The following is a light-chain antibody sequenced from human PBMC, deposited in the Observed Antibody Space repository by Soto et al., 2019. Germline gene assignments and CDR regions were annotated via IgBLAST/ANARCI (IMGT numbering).Light chain of an antibody. CDR2: ATS. V-gene: IGKV3-15*01. CDR3: QTYNNWPLT. Sequence: ATGSVCPGEGATLSCGASQGTGDTLASYQHKPGQTPRLLIYATSTRATGVPTRFSGSRSGAEFSLAINSLQSEDLAVYYCQTYNNWPLTFGAGTKVDIK. J-gene: IGKJ4*01. CDR1: QGTGDT.